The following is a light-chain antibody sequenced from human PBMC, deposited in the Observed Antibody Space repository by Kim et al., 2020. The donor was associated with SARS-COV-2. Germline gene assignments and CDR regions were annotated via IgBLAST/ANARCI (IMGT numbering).Light chain of an antibody. CDR3: QQYNSYAVT. Sequence: ASVGGTVTITGRASQSISTSLAWYQQKPGKAPKLLIYDASSLESGVPSRFSGSGSGTEFTLTINSLQPGDSATYFCQQYNSYAVTFGGGTKVDIK. J-gene: IGKJ4*01. CDR2: DAS. CDR1: QSISTS. V-gene: IGKV1-5*01.